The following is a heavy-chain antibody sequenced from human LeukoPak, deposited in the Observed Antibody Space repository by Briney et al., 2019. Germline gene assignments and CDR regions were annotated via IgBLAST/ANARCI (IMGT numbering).Heavy chain of an antibody. V-gene: IGHV3-66*01. Sequence: GGSLRLSCAASGFTVSSNYMSWVRQAPGKGLEWVSVIYSGGSTYYADSVKGRFTISRDNSKNTLYLQMNSLRAEDTAVYYCARDQGDGYNVDLYYWGQGTLVTVSS. J-gene: IGHJ4*02. D-gene: IGHD5-24*01. CDR3: ARDQGDGYNVDLYY. CDR1: GFTVSSNY. CDR2: IYSGGST.